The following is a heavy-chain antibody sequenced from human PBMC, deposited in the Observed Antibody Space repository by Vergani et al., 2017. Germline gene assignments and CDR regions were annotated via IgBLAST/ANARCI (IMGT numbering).Heavy chain of an antibody. CDR2: INSDGSST. D-gene: IGHD3-22*01. J-gene: IGHJ4*02. Sequence: EVQLVESGGGLVQPGGSLRLSCAASGFTFSSYWMHWVRQAPGKGLVWVSRINSDGSSTSYADSVKGRFTISRDNAKNTLYLQMNSLRAEDTAVYYCARGDYYDSSGYYYGGDYWGQGILVTVSS. CDR3: ARGDYYDSSGYYYGGDY. V-gene: IGHV3-74*01. CDR1: GFTFSSYW.